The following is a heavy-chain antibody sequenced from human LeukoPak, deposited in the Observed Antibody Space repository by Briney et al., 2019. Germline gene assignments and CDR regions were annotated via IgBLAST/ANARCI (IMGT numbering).Heavy chain of an antibody. Sequence: GGSLRLSCAASGFTFSIYSMNWVRQAPGKGLEWVSYISGSSGAIYYADSVKGRFTISRDNAKNSLYLQMNSLRDEDTAVYYCARDFRFSFDYWGQGTLVTVSS. CDR1: GFTFSIYS. D-gene: IGHD3-3*01. V-gene: IGHV3-48*02. CDR3: ARDFRFSFDY. J-gene: IGHJ4*02. CDR2: ISGSSGAI.